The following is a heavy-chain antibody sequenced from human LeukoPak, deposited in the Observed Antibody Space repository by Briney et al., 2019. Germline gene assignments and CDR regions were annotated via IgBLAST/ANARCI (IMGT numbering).Heavy chain of an antibody. J-gene: IGHJ5*02. V-gene: IGHV1-69*13. CDR3: ARKPLRSEGWFDP. CDR1: GGTFSSYA. CDR2: IIPIFGTA. D-gene: IGHD3-16*01. Sequence: GASVKVSCKASGGTFSSYAISWVRQAPGQGLEWMGRIIPIFGTANYAQKFQGRVTITADESTSTAYMELSSLRSEDTAVYYCARKPLRSEGWFDPWGQGTLVTVSS.